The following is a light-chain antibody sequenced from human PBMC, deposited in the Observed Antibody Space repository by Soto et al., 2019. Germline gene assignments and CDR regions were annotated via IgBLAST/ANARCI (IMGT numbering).Light chain of an antibody. CDR1: QSVSSN. V-gene: IGKV3-15*01. J-gene: IGKJ1*01. CDR3: QQYNNWQWT. CDR2: GAS. Sequence: EIVMTQSPATPSVSPGERASLSCRASQSVSSNLAWYQQKPDQAPRLLIYGASTRATGIPARFSGSGSGTEFTLTISSLQSEDFAVYYCQQYNNWQWTFGQGTKVDI.